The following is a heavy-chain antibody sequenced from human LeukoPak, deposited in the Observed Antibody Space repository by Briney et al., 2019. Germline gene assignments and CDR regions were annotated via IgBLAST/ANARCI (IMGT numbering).Heavy chain of an antibody. CDR1: GGSISSYY. J-gene: IGHJ4*02. CDR3: ARGFAYCGGDCYS. V-gene: IGHV4-59*01. CDR2: IYYSGST. Sequence: PSETLSLTCTVSGGSISSYYWIWIRQPPGKGLEGMGYIYYSGSTNYNPYLKSRVTIPADTSKNQFSLKLSSVTAADTAVYYCARGFAYCGGDCYSWGQGTLVTVSS. D-gene: IGHD2-21*02.